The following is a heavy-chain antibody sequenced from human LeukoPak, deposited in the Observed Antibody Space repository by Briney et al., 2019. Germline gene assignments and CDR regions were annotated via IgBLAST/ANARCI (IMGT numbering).Heavy chain of an antibody. V-gene: IGHV4-59*01. D-gene: IGHD6-19*01. CDR2: IQYTGST. CDR3: AKDLSSGWYPYYFDF. CDR1: SGSISGYY. J-gene: IGHJ4*02. Sequence: SETLSLTCTVSSGSISGYYWSWIRQPPGKGLEWIAYIQYTGSTIYNPSLQSRVTISVDTSKNQFSLKLSSVTAADTAVYYCAKDLSSGWYPYYFDFWGRGTLVTVSS.